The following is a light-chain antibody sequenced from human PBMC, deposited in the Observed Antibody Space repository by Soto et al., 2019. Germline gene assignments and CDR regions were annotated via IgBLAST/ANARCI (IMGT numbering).Light chain of an antibody. CDR2: GAS. CDR3: QQYNNWPQT. Sequence: EIVMTQSPATLSVSPGERATLSCRASQSVSNNLAWYQQKLGQAPRLLIYGASTRATGIPARFSGSGSGTEFTLTISSLQSEDFAVYYCQQYNNWPQTFGQGTKVEIK. V-gene: IGKV3-15*01. J-gene: IGKJ1*01. CDR1: QSVSNN.